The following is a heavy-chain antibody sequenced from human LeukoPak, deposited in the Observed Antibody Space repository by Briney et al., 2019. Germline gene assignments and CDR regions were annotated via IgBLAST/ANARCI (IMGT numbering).Heavy chain of an antibody. CDR1: GFTFSSYA. D-gene: IGHD3-22*01. V-gene: IGHV3-23*01. CDR2: ISGSGGST. CDR3: AKDLYYYDSSGLFDY. Sequence: PGESLRLSCAASGFTFSSYAISWVRQAPGKGLEWVSAISGSGGSTYYADSVKGRFTISRDNSKNTLYLQMNSLRAEDTAVYYCAKDLYYYDSSGLFDYWGQGTLVTVSS. J-gene: IGHJ4*02.